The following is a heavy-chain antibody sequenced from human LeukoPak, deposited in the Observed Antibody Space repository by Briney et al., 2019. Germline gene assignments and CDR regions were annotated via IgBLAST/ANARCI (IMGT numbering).Heavy chain of an antibody. J-gene: IGHJ3*02. V-gene: IGHV4-34*01. CDR2: INHSGGT. CDR1: GGSFSGYY. CDR3: TSPPQAYYYGSGSSSDAFDI. Sequence: SETLSLTCAVYGGSFSGYYWSWIRQPPGKGLEWIGEINHSGGTNYNPSLKSRVTISVDTSKNQFSLKLSSVTAADTAVYYCTSPPQAYYYGSGSSSDAFDIWGQGTVVTVSS. D-gene: IGHD3-10*01.